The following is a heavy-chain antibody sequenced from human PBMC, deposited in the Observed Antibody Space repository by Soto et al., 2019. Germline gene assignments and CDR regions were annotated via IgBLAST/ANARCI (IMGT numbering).Heavy chain of an antibody. J-gene: IGHJ5*01. Sequence: GESLKISCQDSGHPFISHWIGWVRQMPGKGLERMGIIYPADSDVKYSPSFQGQVSISVDKSTSTAYLQWNSLKASDTAMYYCAGTTHFCSGGTCFDLWGQGTLVTVSS. CDR3: AGTTHFCSGGTCFDL. V-gene: IGHV5-51*01. CDR1: GHPFISHW. CDR2: IYPADSDV. D-gene: IGHD2-15*01.